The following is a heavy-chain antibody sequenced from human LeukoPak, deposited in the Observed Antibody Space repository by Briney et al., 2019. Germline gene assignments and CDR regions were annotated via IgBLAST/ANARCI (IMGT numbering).Heavy chain of an antibody. V-gene: IGHV3-23*01. CDR2: ISGSGGST. J-gene: IGHJ3*02. Sequence: GGSLRLSCAASGFTFSSYAMSWVRQAPGKGLEWVSAISGSGGSTYYADSVKGRFTISRDNSKNTLYLQMNSLRAEDTAVYYCARVEGLVVWSSRNGAFDIWGQGTMVTVSS. CDR3: ARVEGLVVWSSRNGAFDI. CDR1: GFTFSSYA. D-gene: IGHD6-13*01.